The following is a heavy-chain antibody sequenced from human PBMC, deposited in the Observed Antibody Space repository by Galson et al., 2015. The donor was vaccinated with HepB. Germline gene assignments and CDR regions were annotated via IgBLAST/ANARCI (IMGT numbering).Heavy chain of an antibody. D-gene: IGHD3-10*01. Sequence: SLRLSCATSGFIFGGYDMSWVRQAPGKGLEWVSRISDSGGKTDYADFVKGRFTMSRDNSKSTVHLQMRSLSADGTATYYCAKSGSYYRHLDSWGQGTLVVVSS. V-gene: IGHV3-23*01. CDR3: AKSGSYYRHLDS. J-gene: IGHJ4*02. CDR2: ISDSGGKT. CDR1: GFIFGGYD.